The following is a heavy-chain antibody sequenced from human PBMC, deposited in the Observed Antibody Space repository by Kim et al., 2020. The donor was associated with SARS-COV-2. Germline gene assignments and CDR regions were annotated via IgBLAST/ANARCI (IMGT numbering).Heavy chain of an antibody. D-gene: IGHD3-22*01. Sequence: TRHIYYADSVKGRFTISRDNANNLLFLQMHSLRTDDTAMYYCANDISLDNWGQGTRVTVSS. V-gene: IGHV3-21*06. CDR2: TRHI. CDR3: ANDISLDN. J-gene: IGHJ4*02.